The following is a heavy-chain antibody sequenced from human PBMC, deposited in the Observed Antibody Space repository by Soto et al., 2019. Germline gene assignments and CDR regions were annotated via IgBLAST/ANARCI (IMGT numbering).Heavy chain of an antibody. CDR1: GFTFSSYA. V-gene: IGHV3-23*01. CDR3: AKDRGRVVVLVVEAHHFDY. J-gene: IGHJ4*02. D-gene: IGHD2-15*01. CDR2: ISGSGGST. Sequence: TGGSLRLSCAASGFTFSSYALSWVRQAPGKGLEWVSGISGSGGSTYYADSVKGRFTISRDNSKNTLYLQMNSLRAEDTAAYYCAKDRGRVVVLVVEAHHFDYWGQGTLVTVSS.